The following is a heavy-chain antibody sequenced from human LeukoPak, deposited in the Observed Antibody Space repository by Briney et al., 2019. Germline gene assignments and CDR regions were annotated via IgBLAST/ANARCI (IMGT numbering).Heavy chain of an antibody. CDR3: ATDGAGFDT. Sequence: GGSLRLSCAASGFTFSDYYMSWIRQAPGKGLEWLSYINIGGTNTYYADSVKGRFTVSRDNAKKSLYPQMNNLRAEDTAVYYCATDGAGFDTWGQGVLVTVSS. J-gene: IGHJ5*02. V-gene: IGHV3-11*01. CDR1: GFTFSDYY. CDR2: INIGGTNT.